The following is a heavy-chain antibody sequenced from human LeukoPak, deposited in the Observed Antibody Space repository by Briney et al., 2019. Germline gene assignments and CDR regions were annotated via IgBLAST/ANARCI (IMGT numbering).Heavy chain of an antibody. CDR1: GYTFSSYG. Sequence: ASVRVSCKASGYTFSSYGFSWVRQAPGQGLEWMGWINAYNGNTDYAQNLQGRVTMTTDTSTSTAYMELRSLRSDDTAVYYCARRQGTTLNFDYWGQGTLVTVSS. V-gene: IGHV1-18*01. D-gene: IGHD1-1*01. CDR2: INAYNGNT. J-gene: IGHJ4*02. CDR3: ARRQGTTLNFDY.